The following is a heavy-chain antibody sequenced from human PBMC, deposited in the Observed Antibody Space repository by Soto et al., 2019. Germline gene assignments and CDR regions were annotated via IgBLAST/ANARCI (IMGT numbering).Heavy chain of an antibody. CDR2: IYSAGNT. D-gene: IGHD2-21*01. Sequence: GGSLRLSCVVSEFTVSSYYMSWVRQAPGKGLEWVSIIYSAGNTYYADSVKGRFTISRDNSKNMLYLEMSSLRAEDTGVYYCTTEIGRQVVYWGQGALVTVSS. CDR1: EFTVSSYY. V-gene: IGHV3-53*01. J-gene: IGHJ4*02. CDR3: TTEIGRQVVY.